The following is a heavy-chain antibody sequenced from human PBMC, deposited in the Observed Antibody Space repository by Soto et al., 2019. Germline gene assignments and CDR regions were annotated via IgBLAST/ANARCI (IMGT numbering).Heavy chain of an antibody. CDR1: VFTFSSYA. CDR2: ISYDGSNK. CDR3: ARDFFEQLPAPATYPDV. D-gene: IGHD2-2*01. V-gene: IGHV3-30-3*01. J-gene: IGHJ6*02. Sequence: PGGSLRLSCAASVFTFSSYAMQLVRQSPGKGLEWVAVISYDGSNKYYADSVKGRLTISRDNSKNTLYLQMNSLRAEDTAVYYCARDFFEQLPAPATYPDVRGQGTTVTVS.